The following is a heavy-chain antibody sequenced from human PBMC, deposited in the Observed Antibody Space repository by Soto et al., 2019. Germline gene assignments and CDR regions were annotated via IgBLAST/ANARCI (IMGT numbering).Heavy chain of an antibody. CDR2: IYYSGST. V-gene: IGHV4-39*01. D-gene: IGHD3-10*01. Sequence: SETLSLTCTVSGGSISSTGYYWGWIRQPPGKGLEWIGSIYYSGSTSCNPSLQSRVTMSVDTSASTAYMEMGRLRPEDTAMYYCARSPMNRGVIGAFDPWGQGTLVTVSS. CDR1: GGSISSTGYY. J-gene: IGHJ5*02. CDR3: ARSPMNRGVIGAFDP.